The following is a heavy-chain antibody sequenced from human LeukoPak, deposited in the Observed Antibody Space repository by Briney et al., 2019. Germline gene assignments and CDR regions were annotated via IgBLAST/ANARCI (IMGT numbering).Heavy chain of an antibody. CDR3: VCGYHYGRPLPYYFDS. J-gene: IGHJ4*02. CDR1: GGSIRDSSYQ. V-gene: IGHV4-39*01. D-gene: IGHD5-18*01. Sequence: SETLSLSCTVSGGSIRDSSYQWGWIRQSPGQGLQWIGNIYWSGTTYYNRSLKRRVTISVDTSRNQLSLRLPSVTAADAGVYDCVCGYHYGRPLPYYFDSWGQGTLVPVPS. CDR2: IYWSGTT.